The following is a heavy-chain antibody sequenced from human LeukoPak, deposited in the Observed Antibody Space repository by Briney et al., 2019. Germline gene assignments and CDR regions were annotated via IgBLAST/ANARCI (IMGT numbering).Heavy chain of an antibody. CDR3: ARDQCSGGRCYWFDP. CDR2: IKQDGSEK. Sequence: VGYLRLSCAASGLTFSSSWMSWVRQAPGKGLEWVANIKQDGSEKYYVDSVEGRFTISRDNAKNSLYLQMNSLRAEDTAVYYCARDQCSGGRCYWFDPWGQGTLVTVSS. V-gene: IGHV3-7*01. CDR1: GLTFSSSW. D-gene: IGHD2-15*01. J-gene: IGHJ5*02.